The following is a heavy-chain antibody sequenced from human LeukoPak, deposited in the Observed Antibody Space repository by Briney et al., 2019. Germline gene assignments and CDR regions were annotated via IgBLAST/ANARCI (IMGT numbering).Heavy chain of an antibody. CDR1: GYTFTSYD. Sequence: ASVKVSCKASGYTFTSYDINWVRQATGQGLEWMGWMNPNSGNTGYAQKFQGRVTMTRNTSISTAYMELSSLRSEDTAVYYCARASPSYYGSGSYYYYFDYWGQGTLVTVSS. CDR3: ARASPSYYGSGSYYYYFDY. D-gene: IGHD3-10*01. V-gene: IGHV1-8*01. J-gene: IGHJ4*02. CDR2: MNPNSGNT.